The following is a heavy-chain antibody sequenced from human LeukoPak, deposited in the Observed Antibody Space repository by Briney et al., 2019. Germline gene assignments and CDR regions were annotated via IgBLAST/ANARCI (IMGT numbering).Heavy chain of an antibody. CDR3: ARAYYYYDSSGSPEGNFDY. V-gene: IGHV4-39*07. D-gene: IGHD3-22*01. Sequence: PSETLSLTCTVSGGSISSSSYYWGWIRQPPGKGLEWIGSIYYSGSTYYNPSLKSRVTISVDTSKNQFSLKLSSVTAADAAVYYCARAYYYYDSSGSPEGNFDYWGQGTLVTVSS. CDR2: IYYSGST. J-gene: IGHJ4*02. CDR1: GGSISSSSYY.